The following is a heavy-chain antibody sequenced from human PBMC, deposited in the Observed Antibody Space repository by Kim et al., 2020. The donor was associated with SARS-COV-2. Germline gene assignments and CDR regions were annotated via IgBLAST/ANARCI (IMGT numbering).Heavy chain of an antibody. CDR1: GGSLNSGSYY. Sequence: SETLSLTCTVSGGSLNSGSYYWSWIRQPPGKGLEWIGYNYYSGSTNYNPSLKTRVTISVDTSKNQFSLKLNSVTAADTAVYYCARRNCSGGSCFLSYYYYGMDVWGQGTTGTVSS. J-gene: IGHJ6*02. D-gene: IGHD2-15*01. CDR2: NYYSGST. CDR3: ARRNCSGGSCFLSYYYYGMDV. V-gene: IGHV4-61*01.